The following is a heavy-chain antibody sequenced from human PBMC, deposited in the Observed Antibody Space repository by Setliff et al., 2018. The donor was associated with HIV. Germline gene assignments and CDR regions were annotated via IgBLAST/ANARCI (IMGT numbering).Heavy chain of an antibody. J-gene: IGHJ2*01. CDR1: GGSISSGGYY. V-gene: IGHV4-31*03. Sequence: LSLTCTVSGGSISSGGYYWSWIRQHPGKGLEWIGYIYYTGNTYYNPSLKSRVTISADTSKNQFSLRLSSVTAADTAVYYCTRNNVAWYQPLGYFDLWGRGNQVTVSS. CDR2: IYYTGNT. D-gene: IGHD2-2*01. CDR3: TRNNVAWYQPLGYFDL.